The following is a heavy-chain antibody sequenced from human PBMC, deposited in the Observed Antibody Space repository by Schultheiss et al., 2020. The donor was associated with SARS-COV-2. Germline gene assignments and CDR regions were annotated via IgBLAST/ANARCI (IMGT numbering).Heavy chain of an antibody. CDR3: ARALDLQMPLYYYYGMDV. J-gene: IGHJ6*02. Sequence: SETLSLTCAVYGGSFSGYYWSWIRQPPGKGLEWIGEINHRGSTNYSPSLKSRVTISLDTSKNQFSLKLSSVTAGDTAVYYCARALDLQMPLYYYYGMDVWGQGTTVTVSS. CDR2: INHRGST. V-gene: IGHV4-34*01. CDR1: GGSFSGYY. D-gene: IGHD2-2*01.